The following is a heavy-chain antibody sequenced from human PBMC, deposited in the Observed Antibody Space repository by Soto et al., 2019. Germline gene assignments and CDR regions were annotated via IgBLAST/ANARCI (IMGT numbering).Heavy chain of an antibody. CDR2: ISYDGSNK. CDR1: RFTFSSYA. Sequence: LRLSCAASRFTFSSYAMHWVRQAPGKGLEWVAVISYDGSNKYYADSVKGRFTISRDNSKNTLYLQMNSLRAEDTAVYYCARDLPLYYGEYYYGMDVWGQGTTVTVSS. J-gene: IGHJ6*02. V-gene: IGHV3-30-3*01. CDR3: ARDLPLYYGEYYYGMDV. D-gene: IGHD4-17*01.